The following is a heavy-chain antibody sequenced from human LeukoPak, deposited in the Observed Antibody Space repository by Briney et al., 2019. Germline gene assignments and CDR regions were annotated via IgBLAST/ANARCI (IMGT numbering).Heavy chain of an antibody. V-gene: IGHV1-69*05. D-gene: IGHD2-2*01. CDR1: GGTFSSYA. CDR2: IIPIFGTA. Sequence: GASVKVSCKASGGTFSSYAISWVRQAPGQGLEWMGGIIPIFGTANYAQKFQGRVTITTDESTSTAYMELSSLRSEDTAVYYCATVVPRVPYNWFDPWGQGTLVTVSS. CDR3: ATVVPRVPYNWFDP. J-gene: IGHJ5*02.